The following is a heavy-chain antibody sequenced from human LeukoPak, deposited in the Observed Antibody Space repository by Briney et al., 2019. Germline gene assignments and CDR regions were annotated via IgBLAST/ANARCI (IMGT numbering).Heavy chain of an antibody. CDR3: ARKRAVGNWFDP. CDR2: INPNSGGT. CDR1: GYTFTCYY. V-gene: IGHV1-2*02. D-gene: IGHD1-26*01. Sequence: ASVKVSCKASGYTFTCYYMHWVRQAPGQGLEWMGWINPNSGGTNYAQKFQGRVTMTRDTSISTAYMELSRLRSDDTAVYYCARKRAVGNWFDPWGQGTLVTVSS. J-gene: IGHJ5*02.